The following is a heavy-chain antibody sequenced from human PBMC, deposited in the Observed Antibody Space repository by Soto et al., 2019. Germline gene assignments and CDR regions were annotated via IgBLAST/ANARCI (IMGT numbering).Heavy chain of an antibody. J-gene: IGHJ6*02. CDR1: GFTFSSYA. D-gene: IGHD3-3*01. CDR2: ISGSGGST. Sequence: GSLRLSCAASGFTFSSYAMSWVRQAPGKGLEWVSAISGSGGSTYYADSVKGRFTISRDNSKNTLYLQMNSLRAEDTAVYYCAKIMIVRFWSGPLDVWGQGTTVTVSS. V-gene: IGHV3-23*01. CDR3: AKIMIVRFWSGPLDV.